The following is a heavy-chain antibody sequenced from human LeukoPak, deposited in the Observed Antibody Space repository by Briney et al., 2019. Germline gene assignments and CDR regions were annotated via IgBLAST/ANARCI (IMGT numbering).Heavy chain of an antibody. CDR1: GFTFSNAW. Sequence: GALRLSCAASGFTFSNAWMSWVRQAPGKGLEWVGRIKSKTDGGTTDYAAPVKGRFTISRDDSKNTLYLQMNSLKTEDTAVYYCTRTSGWYYLDYWGQGTLVTVSS. D-gene: IGHD6-19*01. CDR2: IKSKTDGGTT. J-gene: IGHJ4*02. V-gene: IGHV3-15*01. CDR3: TRTSGWYYLDY.